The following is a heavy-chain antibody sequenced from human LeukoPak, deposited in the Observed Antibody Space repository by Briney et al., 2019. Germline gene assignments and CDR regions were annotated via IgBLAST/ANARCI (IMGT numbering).Heavy chain of an antibody. CDR1: GVSLSSYY. J-gene: IGHJ4*02. CDR2: IYYSGST. Sequence: SETLSLTCAVSGVSLSSYYWSWIRQPPRKGLEWGVYIYYSGSTNYNPSLKSRVSISVDTSTNQFSLKLSSVTAADTAVYYCARHAVTHYYFDYWGQGTLVTVSS. CDR3: ARHAVTHYYFDY. D-gene: IGHD4-23*01. V-gene: IGHV4-59*08.